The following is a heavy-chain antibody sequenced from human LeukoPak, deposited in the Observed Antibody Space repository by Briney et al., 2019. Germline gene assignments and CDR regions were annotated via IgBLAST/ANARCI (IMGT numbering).Heavy chain of an antibody. CDR1: GGSISSGSYY. Sequence: SETLSLTCTVSGGSISSGSYYWSWIRQPAGKGLEWIGRIYTSGSTNYNPSLKSRVTISVDTSKNQFSLKLSSVTAADTAVYYCARGRDGYRNDAFDIWGQGTMVTVSS. J-gene: IGHJ3*02. D-gene: IGHD5-24*01. CDR2: IYTSGST. V-gene: IGHV4-61*02. CDR3: ARGRDGYRNDAFDI.